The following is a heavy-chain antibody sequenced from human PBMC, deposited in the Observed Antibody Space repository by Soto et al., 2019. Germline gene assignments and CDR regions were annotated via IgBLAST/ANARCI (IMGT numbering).Heavy chain of an antibody. CDR3: ARDSSGGFVWAFDI. Sequence: GGSLRLSCAASGFTFSSYAMHWVRQAPGKGLEWVAVISYDGSNKYYADSVKGRFTISRDNSKNTLYLQMNSLRADDTAVYYCARDSSGGFVWAFDIWGQGTMVTVSS. D-gene: IGHD6-19*01. CDR1: GFTFSSYA. CDR2: ISYDGSNK. J-gene: IGHJ3*02. V-gene: IGHV3-30-3*01.